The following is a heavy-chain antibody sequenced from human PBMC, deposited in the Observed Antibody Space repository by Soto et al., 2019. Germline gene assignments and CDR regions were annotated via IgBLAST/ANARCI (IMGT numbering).Heavy chain of an antibody. V-gene: IGHV5-10-1*01. J-gene: IGHJ6*02. D-gene: IGHD3-3*01. CDR2: IDPSDSYT. Sequence: LQISCKGSGYSFTSYWISWVRQMPGKGLEWMGRIDPSDSYTNYSPSFQGHVTISADKSISTAYLQWSSLKASDTAMYYCARRRYDFWSGYYIYYGMDVWGQGTTVTVSS. CDR3: ARRRYDFWSGYYIYYGMDV. CDR1: GYSFTSYW.